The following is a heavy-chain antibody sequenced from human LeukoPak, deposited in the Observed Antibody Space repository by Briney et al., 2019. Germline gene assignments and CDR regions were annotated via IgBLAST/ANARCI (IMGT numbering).Heavy chain of an antibody. CDR3: ARYQYANFDTLDY. D-gene: IGHD3-22*01. CDR2: INPNSGGT. V-gene: IGHV1-2*02. J-gene: IGHJ4*02. CDR1: GYTFTGYY. Sequence: ASVKVSCKASGYTFTGYYMHWLRQAPGQGLEWRGWINPNSGGTNYAQKFQGRVTMTRDTSISTAYMELRSLSSDDTAVYYCARYQYANFDTLDYWGQGTLVTVSS.